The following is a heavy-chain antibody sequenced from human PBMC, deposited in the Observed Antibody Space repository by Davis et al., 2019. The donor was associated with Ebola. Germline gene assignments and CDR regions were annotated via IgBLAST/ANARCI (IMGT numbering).Heavy chain of an antibody. Sequence: ASVKVSCKASGYTFTSYGISWVRQAPGQGLEWMGWISAYNGNTNYAQKLQGRVTMTTDTSTSTAYMELRSLRSDDTAVYYCARDTPLLWFGELFHALDWGQGTLVTVSS. J-gene: IGHJ4*02. V-gene: IGHV1-18*01. CDR3: ARDTPLLWFGELFHALD. D-gene: IGHD3-10*01. CDR2: ISAYNGNT. CDR1: GYTFTSYG.